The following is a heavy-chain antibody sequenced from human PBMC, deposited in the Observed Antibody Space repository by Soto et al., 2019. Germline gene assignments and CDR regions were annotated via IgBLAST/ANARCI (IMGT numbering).Heavy chain of an antibody. J-gene: IGHJ6*02. CDR3: ARDRYYDFWSGYHYYYGMDV. V-gene: IGHV1-18*04. CDR2: ISAYNGNT. D-gene: IGHD3-3*01. CDR1: GYTFTSYG. Sequence: ASVKVSCKASGYTFTSYGISWVRQSPGQGLERMGWISAYNGNTNYAQKLQGRVTMTTDTSTSTAYMELRSLRSDDTAVYYCARDRYYDFWSGYHYYYGMDVWGQGTTVTVSS.